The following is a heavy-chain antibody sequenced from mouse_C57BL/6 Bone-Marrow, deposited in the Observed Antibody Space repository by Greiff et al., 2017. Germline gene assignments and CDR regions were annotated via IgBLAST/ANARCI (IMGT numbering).Heavy chain of an antibody. D-gene: IGHD1-1*01. V-gene: IGHV1-82*01. J-gene: IGHJ2*01. Sequence: QVQLQQSGPELVKPGASVKISCKASGYAFSSSWMNWVKQRPGKGLEWIGRIYPGDGDTNYNGKFKGKATLTADKSSSTAYMQLSSLTSEDSAVYCCARSITTVVKFDYWGQGTTLTVSS. CDR2: IYPGDGDT. CDR3: ARSITTVVKFDY. CDR1: GYAFSSSW.